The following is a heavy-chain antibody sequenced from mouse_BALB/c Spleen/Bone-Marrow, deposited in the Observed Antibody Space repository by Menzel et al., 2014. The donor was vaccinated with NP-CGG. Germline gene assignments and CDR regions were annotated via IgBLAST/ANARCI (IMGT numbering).Heavy chain of an antibody. CDR2: IYPGDFNT. Sequence: QVQLQQSGPEPVKPGASVRISCKASGYTFTSFYIYWVRQRPGQGLEWIGWIYPGDFNTKYNEKFKGKATLTADKSSSTASMQLSSLTSEDSAVYFCARKSQRAYDSMNYWGQGTSVTVSS. D-gene: IGHD2-4*01. CDR1: GYTFTSFY. J-gene: IGHJ4*01. CDR3: ARKSQRAYDSMNY. V-gene: IGHV1S56*01.